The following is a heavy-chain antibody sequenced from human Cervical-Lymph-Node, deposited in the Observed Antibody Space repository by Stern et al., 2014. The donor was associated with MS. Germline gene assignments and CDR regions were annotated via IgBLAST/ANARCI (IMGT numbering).Heavy chain of an antibody. J-gene: IGHJ5*02. D-gene: IGHD1-1*01. CDR1: GYTFTSYY. CDR3: VRGQGSDHGTNWLTHGWLDP. V-gene: IGHV1-46*03. Sequence: QVQLVQSGAEVKKPGASVMISCKASGYTFTSYYMHWVRQAPGQGLEWMGIINPRGGPTKYAQKFQGRVTVTRDTSTSTVYLELSSLRSEDTAVYYCVRGQGSDHGTNWLTHGWLDPWGQGTLVTVSS. CDR2: INPRGGPT.